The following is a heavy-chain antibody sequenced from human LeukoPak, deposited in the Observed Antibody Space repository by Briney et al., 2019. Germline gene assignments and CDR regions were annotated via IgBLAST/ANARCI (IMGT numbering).Heavy chain of an antibody. Sequence: KPGGSLRLSCAASGFTFSNAWMSWVRQAPGKGLEWVGRIKSKTDGGTTDYAAPVKGRFTISRDDSKNTLYLQMNSLRAEDTAVYYCAKDGGYGDYVMDVWGKGTTVTVSS. D-gene: IGHD3-16*01. V-gene: IGHV3-15*01. CDR1: GFTFSNAW. CDR3: AKDGGYGDYVMDV. J-gene: IGHJ6*04. CDR2: IKSKTDGGTT.